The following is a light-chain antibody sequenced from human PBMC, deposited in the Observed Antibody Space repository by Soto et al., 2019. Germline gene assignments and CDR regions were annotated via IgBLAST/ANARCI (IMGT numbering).Light chain of an antibody. CDR2: AAS. Sequence: DIQMTQSPSSLSASVGDRVTITCRASQSISSYLNWYQQKPGKAPNLLIYAASSLQSGVPSRFSGSGSGTDFTLTISSLHPEDFATYYCQQSYSRKWTFGQGTKVDIK. CDR1: QSISSY. V-gene: IGKV1-39*01. CDR3: QQSYSRKWT. J-gene: IGKJ1*01.